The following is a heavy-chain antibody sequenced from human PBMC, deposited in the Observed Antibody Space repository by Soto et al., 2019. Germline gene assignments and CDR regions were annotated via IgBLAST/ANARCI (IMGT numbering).Heavy chain of an antibody. D-gene: IGHD2-8*02. J-gene: IGHJ6*02. CDR2: ITGGIT. CDR3: VKDWTGKTCPCLDV. Sequence: EVQLLESGGGLVQPGGSLRVACAASGFTFSIYAMTWVRQAPGKGLEWVSTITGGITYYADSVRGRFTISRDNSKNTLFLEMNSLRAEDTALYYCVKDWTGKTCPCLDVWGQGTTVTVSS. V-gene: IGHV3-23*01. CDR1: GFTFSIYA.